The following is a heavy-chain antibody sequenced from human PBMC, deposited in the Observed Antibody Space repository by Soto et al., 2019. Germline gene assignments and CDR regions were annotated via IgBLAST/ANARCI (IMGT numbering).Heavy chain of an antibody. Sequence: GESLKISCKGSGYSFTSYWIGWVRQMRGRGVEWMGIIYPGDSDTRYSTSFQGQVTISADKSISTAYLQWSSLKASDTAMYYCASRGIAARSYWGQGTLVTVSS. D-gene: IGHD6-6*01. CDR3: ASRGIAARSY. V-gene: IGHV5-51*01. CDR2: IYPGDSDT. CDR1: GYSFTSYW. J-gene: IGHJ4*02.